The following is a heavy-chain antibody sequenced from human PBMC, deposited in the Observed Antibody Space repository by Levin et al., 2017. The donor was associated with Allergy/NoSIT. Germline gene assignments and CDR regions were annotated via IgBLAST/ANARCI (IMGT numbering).Heavy chain of an antibody. D-gene: IGHD1-1*01. CDR2: IYYSGST. Sequence: SQTLSLTCTVSGGSVSSGSYYWSWIRQPPGKGLEWIGYIYYSGSTNYNPSLKSRVTISVDTSKNQFSLKLSSVTAADTAVYYCASMPWPVQLERRRIFDYWGQGTLVTVSS. CDR1: GGSVSSGSYY. J-gene: IGHJ4*02. V-gene: IGHV4-61*01. CDR3: ASMPWPVQLERRRIFDY.